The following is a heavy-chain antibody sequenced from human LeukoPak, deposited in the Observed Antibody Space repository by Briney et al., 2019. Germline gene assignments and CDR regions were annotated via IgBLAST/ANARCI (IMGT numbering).Heavy chain of an antibody. CDR3: ARGEVHHHTTGRTSASTYYYYYMAV. CDR2: IYYSGNT. D-gene: IGHD1-1*01. J-gene: IGHJ6*03. V-gene: IGHV4-59*01. CDR1: GGSINPYF. Sequence: SETLSFTCTVSGGSINPYFWTWIRQPPEKGLEWIGHIYYSGNTNYNPSLKSRVAISLDTSKNQFSLKLSSVTAADTAEYYCARGEVHHHTTGRTSASTYYYYYMAVWGKGTTVTVSS.